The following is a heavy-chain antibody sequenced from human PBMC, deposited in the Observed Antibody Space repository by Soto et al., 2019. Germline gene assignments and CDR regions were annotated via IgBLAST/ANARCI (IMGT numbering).Heavy chain of an antibody. CDR2: ISYSGST. J-gene: IGHJ4*02. Sequence: QLQLQESGPGLVKPSETLSLTCTVSGGSISSSSYYWGWIRQPPGKGLEWIGSISYSGSTYYNPSLKSRVTISVDTSKNQCSLRLSSVTAPDTAAYYCARHYFGSYAPDFWGQGTLVTVSS. CDR3: ARHYFGSYAPDF. D-gene: IGHD1-26*01. CDR1: GGSISSSSYY. V-gene: IGHV4-39*01.